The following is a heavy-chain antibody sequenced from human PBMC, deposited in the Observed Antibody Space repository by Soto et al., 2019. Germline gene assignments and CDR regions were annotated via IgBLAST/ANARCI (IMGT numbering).Heavy chain of an antibody. CDR2: LSSTGGST. CDR3: ATMTVPYVRYYFAN. Sequence: LESGGGLAQPGGSLRLSCAASGFTFSNYAMSWVRQAPGKGLEWVSALSSTGGSTYYADSVKGRFTISRDNSQTTLYLQLNGLRVEDTAIYYCATMTVPYVRYYFANWGQGTLVTVSS. CDR1: GFTFSNYA. V-gene: IGHV3-23*01. J-gene: IGHJ4*02. D-gene: IGHD3-16*01.